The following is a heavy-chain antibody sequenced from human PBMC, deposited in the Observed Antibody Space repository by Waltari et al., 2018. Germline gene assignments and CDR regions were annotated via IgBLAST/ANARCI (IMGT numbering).Heavy chain of an antibody. CDR1: GFTFRSYS. V-gene: IGHV3-48*04. CDR3: ARAPGGSYPI. J-gene: IGHJ4*02. CDR2: ISSSSSTI. Sequence: EVQLVESGGGLVQPGGSVRLSCAASGFTFRSYSMNWVRQAPGKGLEWVSYISSSSSTIYYADSVKGRFTISRDNAKNSLYLQMNSLRAEDTAVYYCARAPGGSYPIWGQGTLVTVSS. D-gene: IGHD3-16*02.